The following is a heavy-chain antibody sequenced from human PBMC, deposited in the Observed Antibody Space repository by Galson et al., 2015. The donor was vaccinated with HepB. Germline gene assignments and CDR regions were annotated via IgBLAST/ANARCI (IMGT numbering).Heavy chain of an antibody. J-gene: IGHJ4*02. CDR2: ISYDGSNK. Sequence: SLRLSCAASGFTFGSYGMHWVRQAPGKGLEWVAVISYDGSNKYYADSVKGRFTISRDNSKDTLYLQMNSLRAEDTAVYYCAKYRTMVRGVMLEAFDYWGQGTLVTVSS. V-gene: IGHV3-30*18. CDR3: AKYRTMVRGVMLEAFDY. CDR1: GFTFGSYG. D-gene: IGHD3-10*01.